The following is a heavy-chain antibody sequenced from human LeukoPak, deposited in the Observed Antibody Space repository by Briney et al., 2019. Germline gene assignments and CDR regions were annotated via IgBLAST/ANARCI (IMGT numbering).Heavy chain of an antibody. CDR2: IIPIFGTA. Sequence: SVKVSCKASGGTFSSYAISWVRQAPGQGLEWMGGIIPIFGTANHAQKFQGRVTITTDESTSTAYMELSSLRSEDTAVYYCARDGEATMVRFDIWGQGTMVTVSS. D-gene: IGHD3-10*01. V-gene: IGHV1-69*05. CDR3: ARDGEATMVRFDI. CDR1: GGTFSSYA. J-gene: IGHJ3*02.